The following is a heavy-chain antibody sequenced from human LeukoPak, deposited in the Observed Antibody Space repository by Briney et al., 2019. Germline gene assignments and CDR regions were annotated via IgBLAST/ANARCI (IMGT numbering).Heavy chain of an antibody. J-gene: IGHJ6*02. V-gene: IGHV4-4*02. D-gene: IGHD3-10*01. Sequence: RPSGTLSLTCAVSGGSISSSNWWSWVRQPPGKGLEWIGEIYHSGSTNYNPSLKSRVTISVDKSKNQFSLKLSSVTAADTAVYYCARAIMVRTFNYYYYGMDVWGQGTTVTVSS. CDR3: ARAIMVRTFNYYYYGMDV. CDR2: IYHSGST. CDR1: GGSISSSNW.